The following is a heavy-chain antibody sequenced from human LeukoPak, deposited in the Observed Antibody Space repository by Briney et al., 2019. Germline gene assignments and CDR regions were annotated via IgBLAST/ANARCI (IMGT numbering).Heavy chain of an antibody. V-gene: IGHV3-7*02. D-gene: IGHD1-26*01. J-gene: IGHJ4*02. CDR1: GFTYRRHW. Sequence: GGTLRLSRAASGFTYRRHWMSCVRRAPAKGLEWGVTIKQDGSEKYYGDAVKGRFTISRDNSKNSLYLQMNSLRVEDTAVYYCARIHDGTPTPSFDSWGQGTLVTVSS. CDR2: IKQDGSEK. CDR3: ARIHDGTPTPSFDS.